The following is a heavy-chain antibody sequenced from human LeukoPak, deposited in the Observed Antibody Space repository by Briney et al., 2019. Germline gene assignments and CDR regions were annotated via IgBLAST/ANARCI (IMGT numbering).Heavy chain of an antibody. Sequence: GASVKVSCKASGYTFTSYNINWVRQATGQGLEWMGWMNPNSGNTGYAQKFQGRVTITRNTSISTAYMELSSLRSEDTAVYYCARGFSHGSGSYYWGQGTLVTVSS. CDR1: GYTFTSYN. V-gene: IGHV1-8*03. D-gene: IGHD3-10*01. CDR2: MNPNSGNT. CDR3: ARGFSHGSGSYY. J-gene: IGHJ4*02.